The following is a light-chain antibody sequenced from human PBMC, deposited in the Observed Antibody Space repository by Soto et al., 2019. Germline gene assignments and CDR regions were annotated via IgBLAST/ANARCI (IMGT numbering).Light chain of an antibody. J-gene: IGLJ1*01. CDR3: SSYAVSNRL. CDR1: SSDVGGYNY. Sequence: QSVLTQPPSASGSHGQSVTISCPGTSSDVGGYNYVSWYQQHPSKAPKLMIYEVSKRPSGVPDRLSGSKSDHTASLTVSGTQAEDEAVFYRSSYAVSNRLCESGTKVTV. V-gene: IGLV2-8*01. CDR2: EVS.